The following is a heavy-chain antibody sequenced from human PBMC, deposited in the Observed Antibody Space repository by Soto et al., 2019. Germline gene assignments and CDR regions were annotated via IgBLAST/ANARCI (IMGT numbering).Heavy chain of an antibody. D-gene: IGHD2-2*01. CDR2: FDPEDGET. V-gene: IGHV1-24*01. CDR3: ARDPGLRPAAIRGLGWFDP. Sequence: ASVKVSCKVSGYTLTELSMHWVRQAPGKGLEWMGGFDPEDGETIYAQKFQGRVTMTEDTSTDTAYMELSSLRAEDTAVYYCARDPGLRPAAIRGLGWFDPWGQGILVTVSS. CDR1: GYTLTELS. J-gene: IGHJ5*02.